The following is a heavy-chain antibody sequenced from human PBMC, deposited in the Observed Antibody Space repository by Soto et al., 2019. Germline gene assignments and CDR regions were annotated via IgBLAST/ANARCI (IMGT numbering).Heavy chain of an antibody. Sequence: SMNVSCKASGGTFSSYAISWVRQAPGQGLEWMGGIIPIFGTANYAQKFQGRVTITADESTSTAYMELSSLRSEDTAVYYCARTPTGYSSSWVDYWGQGTLVTVSS. CDR3: ARTPTGYSSSWVDY. J-gene: IGHJ4*02. D-gene: IGHD6-13*01. V-gene: IGHV1-69*13. CDR2: IIPIFGTA. CDR1: GGTFSSYA.